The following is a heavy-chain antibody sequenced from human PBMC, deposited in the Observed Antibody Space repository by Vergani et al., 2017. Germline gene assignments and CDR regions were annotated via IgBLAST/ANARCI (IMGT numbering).Heavy chain of an antibody. CDR2: INHSGST. D-gene: IGHD4-17*01. V-gene: IGHV4-34*01. CDR1: GGSFSGYY. CDR3: ARVGRDYGVPTADYFGY. J-gene: IGHJ4*02. Sequence: QVQLQQWGAGLLKPSETLSLTCAVYGGSFSGYYWSWIRQPPGKGLEWIGEINHSGSTNYNPSLKSRVTISVDTSKNQFSLKLSSVTAADTAVYYCARVGRDYGVPTADYFGYWGQGTLVTVSS.